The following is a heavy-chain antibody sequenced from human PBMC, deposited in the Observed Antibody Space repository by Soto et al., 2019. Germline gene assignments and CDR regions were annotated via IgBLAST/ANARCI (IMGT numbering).Heavy chain of an antibody. CDR2: MNPNSGNT. CDR1: GYTFTSSD. J-gene: IGHJ2*01. V-gene: IGHV1-8*01. CDR3: ARGTLRWYFDL. Sequence: QVQLVQSGAEVKKPGASVKVACKASGYTFTSSDINWVRQAPGQGLEWMGWMNPNSGNTGYAQKFQGRVTMTRSTSIRTAYMELSSLRSDDTAVYYCARGTLRWYFDLWGRGTLVTVFS.